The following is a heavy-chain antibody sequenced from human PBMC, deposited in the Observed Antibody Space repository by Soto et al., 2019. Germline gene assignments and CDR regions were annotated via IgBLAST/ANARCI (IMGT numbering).Heavy chain of an antibody. J-gene: IGHJ4*02. CDR3: AKYNDYVWGSYRNPLDY. Sequence: EVQLLESGGALVQPGGSLRLSCAASGFTFSSYAMSWVRQAPGKGLEWVSTISGSGGSTYYADSVKGRFTISRDNSKNTLYLQMNSLRAGDTAVYYCAKYNDYVWGSYRNPLDYWGQGTLVTVSS. CDR1: GFTFSSYA. D-gene: IGHD3-16*02. CDR2: ISGSGGST. V-gene: IGHV3-23*01.